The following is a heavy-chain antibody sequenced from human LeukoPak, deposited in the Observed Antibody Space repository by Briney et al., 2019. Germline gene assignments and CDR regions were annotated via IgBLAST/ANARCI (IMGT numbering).Heavy chain of an antibody. CDR1: GYSISSGYY. Sequence: SETLSLTCAVSGYSISSGYYCGWIRQPPGKGLEWIGSIYHSGSTYYNPSLKSRVTISVDTSKNQFPLKLSSVTAADTAVYYCARIYGDYGYWYFDLWGRGTLVTVSS. J-gene: IGHJ2*01. CDR2: IYHSGST. CDR3: ARIYGDYGYWYFDL. V-gene: IGHV4-38-2*01. D-gene: IGHD4-17*01.